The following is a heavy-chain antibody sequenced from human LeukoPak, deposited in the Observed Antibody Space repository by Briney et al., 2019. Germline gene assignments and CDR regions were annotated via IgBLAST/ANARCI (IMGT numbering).Heavy chain of an antibody. D-gene: IGHD2-21*02. Sequence: GESLKISCKASGYSFISHWIGWVRQRPGQGLEFMGIIYPYDSDTKYSPSLQGQVTISVDKSISITYLQWRSLKASDTAQYFCLRLGPGDLGYFYSSIGVWGKGPTVTVSS. CDR2: IYPYDSDT. CDR1: GYSFISHW. V-gene: IGHV5-51*01. CDR3: LRLGPGDLGYFYSSIGV. J-gene: IGHJ6*03.